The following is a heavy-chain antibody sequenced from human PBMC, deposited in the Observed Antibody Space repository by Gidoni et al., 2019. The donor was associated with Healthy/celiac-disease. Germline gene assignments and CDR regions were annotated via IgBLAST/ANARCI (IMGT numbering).Heavy chain of an antibody. J-gene: IGHJ4*02. CDR1: VGTFSSYA. CDR2: IIPIFGTA. CDR3: ARASYYGSGSYDNDLDY. V-gene: IGHV1-69*01. D-gene: IGHD3-10*01. Sequence: QVQLVQSGAEVKKPGSSVKVSCKASVGTFSSYAISWVRQAPGQGLEWMGGIIPIFGTANYAQKFQGRVTITADESTSTAYMELSSLRSEDTAVYYCARASYYGSGSYDNDLDYWGQGTLVTVSS.